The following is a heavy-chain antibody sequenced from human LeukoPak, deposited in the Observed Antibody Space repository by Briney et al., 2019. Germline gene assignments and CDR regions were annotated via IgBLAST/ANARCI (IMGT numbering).Heavy chain of an antibody. CDR2: INTNTGNP. V-gene: IGHV7-4-1*02. D-gene: IGHD3-10*01. J-gene: IGHJ4*02. CDR3: ARGLVTMVRGVSPPDY. Sequence: ASVHVSCKASGYSFTDYYIHWVRQAPGQGLEWVGWINTNTGNPTYAQGFTGRFVFSLDTSVSTAYLQISSLKAEDTAVYYCARGLVTMVRGVSPPDYWGQGTLVTVSS. CDR1: GYSFTDYY.